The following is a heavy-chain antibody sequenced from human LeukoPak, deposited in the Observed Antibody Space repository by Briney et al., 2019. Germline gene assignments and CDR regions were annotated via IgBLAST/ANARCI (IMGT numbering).Heavy chain of an antibody. CDR3: AKRLHCDSIKCHGFDP. V-gene: IGHV3-23*01. CDR1: GFTFSSYA. J-gene: IGHJ5*02. Sequence: GGSLRLSCAASGFTFSSYAMSWVRQAPGRGLEWVSGISGGGDATYYADSVEGRFTISRDNSKNTLYLQMSSLRVEDTALYYCAKRLHCDSIKCHGFDPWGQGTLVTVFS. CDR2: ISGGGDAT. D-gene: IGHD2/OR15-2a*01.